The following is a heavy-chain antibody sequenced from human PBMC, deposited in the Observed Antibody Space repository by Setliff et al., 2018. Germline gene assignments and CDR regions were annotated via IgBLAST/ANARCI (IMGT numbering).Heavy chain of an antibody. CDR1: GYTFTELS. Sequence: ASVKVSCKVSGYTFTELSRHWVRQAPGKGLEWVGGFDPEDGETIYAQKFQGRVTMTEDTSTDTAYMGLSRLTSEDTAVYYCARVLVGYDFWSGYYQTMPHFDYWGQGTLVTVSS. CDR3: ARVLVGYDFWSGYYQTMPHFDY. J-gene: IGHJ4*02. V-gene: IGHV1-24*01. D-gene: IGHD3-3*01. CDR2: FDPEDGET.